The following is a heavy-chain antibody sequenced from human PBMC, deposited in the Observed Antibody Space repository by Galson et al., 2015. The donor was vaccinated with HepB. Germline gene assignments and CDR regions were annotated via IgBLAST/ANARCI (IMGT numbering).Heavy chain of an antibody. CDR3: ARDNREVVPAALGGLYWYFDL. CDR2: FDPEDGET. D-gene: IGHD2-2*01. Sequence: SVKVSCKVSGYTLTELSMHWVRQAPGKGLEWMGGFDPEDGETIYAQKFQGRVTMTEDTSTDTAYMELSSLRSEDTAVYYCARDNREVVPAALGGLYWYFDLWGRGTLVTVSS. CDR1: GYTLTELS. J-gene: IGHJ2*01. V-gene: IGHV1-24*01.